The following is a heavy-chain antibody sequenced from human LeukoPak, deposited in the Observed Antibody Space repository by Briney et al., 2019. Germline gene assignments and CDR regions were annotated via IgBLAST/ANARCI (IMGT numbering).Heavy chain of an antibody. V-gene: IGHV1-24*01. D-gene: IGHD2-2*01. Sequence: GASVKVSCKVSGYTLTELSMHWVRQAPGKGLEWMGGFDPEDGETIYAQKFQGRVTMTEDTSTDTAYMELSSLRSEDTAVYYCATAGYCSSTSCYGWYNWFDPWGQGTLVTVSS. CDR3: ATAGYCSSTSCYGWYNWFDP. J-gene: IGHJ5*02. CDR1: GYTLTELS. CDR2: FDPEDGET.